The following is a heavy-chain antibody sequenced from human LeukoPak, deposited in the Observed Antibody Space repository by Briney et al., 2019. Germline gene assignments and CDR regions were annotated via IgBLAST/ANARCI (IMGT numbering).Heavy chain of an antibody. Sequence: GGSLRLSCAASGFTFSSYGMSWVRQAPGKGLEWVANIKQDRSKKYYADSVKGRFTISRDNAKNSLYLQMNSLRAEDTAVYYCARDHARQPLLWFGELLNAFDIWGQGTMVTVSS. J-gene: IGHJ3*02. CDR2: IKQDRSKK. CDR1: GFTFSSYG. V-gene: IGHV3-7*01. D-gene: IGHD3-10*01. CDR3: ARDHARQPLLWFGELLNAFDI.